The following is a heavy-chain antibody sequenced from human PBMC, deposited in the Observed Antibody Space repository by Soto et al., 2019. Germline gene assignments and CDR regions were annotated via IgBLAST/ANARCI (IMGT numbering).Heavy chain of an antibody. CDR3: ARAPPRVGAPTGSYYGMDV. D-gene: IGHD1-26*01. V-gene: IGHV1-69*01. CDR1: GGTFSSYA. J-gene: IGHJ6*02. Sequence: QLQLVQSGAEVKKPGSSVKVSCKASGGTFSSYAISWVRQAPGQGLEWMGGIIPIFGTANYAQKFQGRVTITADESTSTAYMELSSLRSEDTAVYYCARAPPRVGAPTGSYYGMDVWGQGTTVTVSS. CDR2: IIPIFGTA.